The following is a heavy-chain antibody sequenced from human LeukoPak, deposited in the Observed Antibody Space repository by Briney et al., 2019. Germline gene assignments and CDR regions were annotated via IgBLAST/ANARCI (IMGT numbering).Heavy chain of an antibody. CDR1: GFTFSNYN. V-gene: IGHV3-21*01. CDR3: ARDPYSGNYGNDYYYYMDV. CDR2: ISSTSSYI. Sequence: GGSLRLSCAASGFTFSNYNMNWVRQAPGKGLEWVSLISSTSSYIYYADSVKGRFTISRDNAKNSLYLQMDSLGPDDTAVYYCARDPYSGNYGNDYYYYMDVWGKGTTVTISS. D-gene: IGHD1-26*01. J-gene: IGHJ6*03.